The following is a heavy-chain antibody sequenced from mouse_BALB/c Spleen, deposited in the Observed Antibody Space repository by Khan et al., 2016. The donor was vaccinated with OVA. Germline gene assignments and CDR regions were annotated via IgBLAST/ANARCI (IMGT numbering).Heavy chain of an antibody. V-gene: IGHV2-6-5*01. Sequence: QVQLKESGPGLVAPSQSLSITYTVSGFSLTDYAVSWIRQPPGKGLEWLGVIWGGGSKYYNSALKSRLSISKDNSKSQVFLKMNSLHTDDTAMYYCAKDPPYDAMDYWGQGTSVTVSS. J-gene: IGHJ4*01. CDR3: AKDPPYDAMDY. CDR1: GFSLTDYA. CDR2: IWGGGSK.